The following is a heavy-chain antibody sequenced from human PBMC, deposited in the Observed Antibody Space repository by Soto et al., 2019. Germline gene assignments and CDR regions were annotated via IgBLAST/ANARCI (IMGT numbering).Heavy chain of an antibody. CDR1: GYTFTSYG. D-gene: IGHD2-21*01. V-gene: IGHV1-18*01. J-gene: IGHJ6*02. CDR3: AGDGEEQYYYYYGMDF. CDR2: ISAYNGNT. Sequence: QVQLVQSGAEVKKPGASVKVSCKASGYTFTSYGISWVRQAPGQGLEWMGWISAYNGNTNYAQKLQGRVTMTTDTSTSTAYVELRSLRSDDTAVYYCAGDGEEQYYYYYGMDFGGQGTTVTVSS.